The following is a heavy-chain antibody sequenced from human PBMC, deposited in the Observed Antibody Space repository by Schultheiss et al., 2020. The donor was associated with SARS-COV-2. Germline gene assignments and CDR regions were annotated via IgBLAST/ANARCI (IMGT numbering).Heavy chain of an antibody. D-gene: IGHD1-7*01. CDR2: INQDGSQK. Sequence: GGSLRLSCAASGFTFSDYWMTWIRQAPGEGLEWVANINQDGSQKYYVGSVRGRFIISRDNAKNSLYLQMNRLRAEDTAVYFCARDTGNYYVDYWGQGTLVTVSS. CDR3: ARDTGNYYVDY. V-gene: IGHV3-7*03. CDR1: GFTFSDYW. J-gene: IGHJ4*02.